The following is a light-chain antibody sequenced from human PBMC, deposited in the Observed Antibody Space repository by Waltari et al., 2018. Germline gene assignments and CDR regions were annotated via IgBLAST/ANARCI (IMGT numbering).Light chain of an antibody. Sequence: EIVLTQSPATLSLSPGETATLSCRASQSVSSYLAWYQQKPGQAPRLLIYDASNRATGIPARFSGSGSGTDFTLTISSLEPEDFAVYYCQQRSNWPRGLTFGGGTKVEIK. CDR1: QSVSSY. CDR3: QQRSNWPRGLT. V-gene: IGKV3-11*01. CDR2: DAS. J-gene: IGKJ4*01.